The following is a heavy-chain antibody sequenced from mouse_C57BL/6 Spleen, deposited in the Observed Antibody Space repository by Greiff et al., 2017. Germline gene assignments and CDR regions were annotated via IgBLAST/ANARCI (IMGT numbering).Heavy chain of an antibody. Sequence: VQLQPSGPELVKPGASVKISCKASGYAFSSSWMNWVKQRPGKGLEWIGRIYPGDGDTNYNGKFKGKATLTADKSSSTAYMQLSRRTSEDSAVYFCARHSSGYAVAYWGQGTLVTVSA. CDR1: GYAFSSSW. CDR3: ARHSSGYAVAY. CDR2: IYPGDGDT. V-gene: IGHV1-82*01. D-gene: IGHD3-2*02. J-gene: IGHJ3*01.